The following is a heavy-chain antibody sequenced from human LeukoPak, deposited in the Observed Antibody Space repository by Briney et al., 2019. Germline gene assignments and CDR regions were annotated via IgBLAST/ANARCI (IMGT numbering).Heavy chain of an antibody. CDR1: GFTLSNHW. CDR3: AREYSSGPQQTDAFDI. CDR2: ISGDEIWT. Sequence: GGSLRLSCAASGFTLSNHWMHWVRQVPGKGLVWVSRISGDEIWTSYADSVKGRFIISRDNAKDTLYLQMNSLRTEDTAVYYCAREYSSGPQQTDAFDIWGQGTMVTVSS. D-gene: IGHD3-22*01. V-gene: IGHV3-74*01. J-gene: IGHJ3*02.